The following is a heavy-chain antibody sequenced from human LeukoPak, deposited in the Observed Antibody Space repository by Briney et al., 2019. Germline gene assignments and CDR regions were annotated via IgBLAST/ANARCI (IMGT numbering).Heavy chain of an antibody. CDR1: GFTFSSYA. CDR2: ISGGGIST. CDR3: AKDRGAYGDYSYYYYGMDV. Sequence: PWGSVSLSCAASGFTFSSYAMSWVRQAPGKGLEWVSAISGGGISTCYTDSVKGRFTISRDNSKNTLYLQMKSLRAEDTAVYYCAKDRGAYGDYSYYYYGMDVWGQGATVSSSS. J-gene: IGHJ6*01. V-gene: IGHV3-23*01. D-gene: IGHD4-17*01.